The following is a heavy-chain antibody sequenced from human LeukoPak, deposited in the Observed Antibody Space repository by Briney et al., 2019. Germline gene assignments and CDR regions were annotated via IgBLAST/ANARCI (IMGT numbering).Heavy chain of an antibody. CDR3: ARQTAYLYYYYYYMDV. D-gene: IGHD5-18*01. V-gene: IGHV4-34*01. Sequence: LRLSCAASGFTFSSYEMNWVRQPPGKGLEWIGEINHSGSTNYNPSLKSRVTISVDTSKNQFSLKLSSVTAADTAVYYCARQTAYLYYYYYYMDVWGKGTTVTVSS. J-gene: IGHJ6*03. CDR1: GFTFSSYE. CDR2: INHSGST.